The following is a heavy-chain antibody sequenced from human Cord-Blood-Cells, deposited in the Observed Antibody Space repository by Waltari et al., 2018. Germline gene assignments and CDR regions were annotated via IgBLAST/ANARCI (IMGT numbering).Heavy chain of an antibody. V-gene: IGHV4-34*01. CDR3: ARGVRQWLLLGAFDI. CDR2: INHSGST. J-gene: IGHJ3*02. Sequence: QVQLQQWGAGLLKPSETLSLTCAVYGGSFSGYYWSWIRQPPGKGLEWIGEINHSGSTNYNPSLKSRVTISVDTSKNQFSLKLSSVTAADTAVYYCARGVRQWLLLGAFDIWGQGTMVTVSS. D-gene: IGHD6-19*01. CDR1: GGSFSGYY.